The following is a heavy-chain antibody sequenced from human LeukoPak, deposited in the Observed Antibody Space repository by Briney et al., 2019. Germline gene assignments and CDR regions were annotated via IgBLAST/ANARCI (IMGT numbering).Heavy chain of an antibody. CDR2: INHSGST. V-gene: IGHV4-34*01. Sequence: SETLSLTCAVYGGSFSGYYWSWIRQPPGKGLEWIGEINHSGSTNYNPSLKSRVTISVDTSKNQFSLKLSSVTAADTAVYYCARYYYGSGSYSTNYSDYWGQGTLVTVSS. CDR1: GGSFSGYY. D-gene: IGHD3-10*01. J-gene: IGHJ4*02. CDR3: ARYYYGSGSYSTNYSDY.